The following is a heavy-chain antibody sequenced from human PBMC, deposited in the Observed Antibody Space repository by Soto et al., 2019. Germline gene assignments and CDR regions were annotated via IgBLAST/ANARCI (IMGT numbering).Heavy chain of an antibody. Sequence: SETLSLTCTVSDGSISNYYWSWIRQPPGKGLEWIGYIFYSGITNYNPSLKSRVTISVDTSNNQFSLKLSSVTAAATAVYYCSRAGWSDSWYFDYWGQGSLVTVSS. V-gene: IGHV4-59*01. CDR2: IFYSGIT. CDR3: SRAGWSDSWYFDY. CDR1: DGSISNYY. D-gene: IGHD6-13*01. J-gene: IGHJ4*03.